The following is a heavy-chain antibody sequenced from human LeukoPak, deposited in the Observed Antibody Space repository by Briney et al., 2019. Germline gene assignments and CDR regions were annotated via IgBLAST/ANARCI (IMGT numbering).Heavy chain of an antibody. CDR3: ARQILRVVPAAITNDY. V-gene: IGHV4-34*01. CDR2: INHSGST. Sequence: KTSETLSLTCAAYGGSFSGYYWSWIRQPPGKGLEWIGEINHSGSTNYNPSLKSRVTISVDTSKNQFSLKLSSVTAADTAVYYCARQILRVVPAAITNDYWGQGTLVTVSS. CDR1: GGSFSGYY. D-gene: IGHD2-2*02. J-gene: IGHJ4*02.